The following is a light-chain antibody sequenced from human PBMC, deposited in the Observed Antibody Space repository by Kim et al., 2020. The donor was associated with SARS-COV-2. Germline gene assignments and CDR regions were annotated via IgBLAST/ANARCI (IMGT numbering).Light chain of an antibody. V-gene: IGLV2-8*01. CDR3: SSYAGSNIVV. Sequence: GPSITISCTGSSSDIGGYNYVSCYQQPPGKAPKLMIYEVSERPSGVPDRFSGSKSGNTASLTVSGLQAEDEAGYYCSSYAGSNIVVFGGGTQLTVL. CDR1: SSDIGGYNY. J-gene: IGLJ2*01. CDR2: EVS.